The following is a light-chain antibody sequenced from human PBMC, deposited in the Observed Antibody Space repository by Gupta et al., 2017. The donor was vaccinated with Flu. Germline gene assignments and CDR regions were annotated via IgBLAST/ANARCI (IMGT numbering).Light chain of an antibody. V-gene: IGLV2-14*01. CDR2: DVS. CDR1: SSDVGNSDY. CDR3: SSYTSTTTFYV. Sequence: QSALTQPASVSGSPGHSITISCTGTSSDVGNSDYVSWYQQDPGKAPKLLIYDVSNRPSGVSSRFSGYKSGNTASLTISGLQAEDETEYYCSSYTSTTTFYVFGTGTKVTVL. J-gene: IGLJ1*01.